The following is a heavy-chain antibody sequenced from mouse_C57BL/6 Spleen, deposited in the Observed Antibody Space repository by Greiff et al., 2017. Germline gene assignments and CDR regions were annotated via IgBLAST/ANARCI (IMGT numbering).Heavy chain of an antibody. CDR1: GYAFSSYW. Sequence: QVQLQQSGAELVKPGASVKISCKASGYAFSSYWMNWVKQRPGKGLEWIGQIYPGDGDTNYNGKFKGKATLTADKSSSTDYMQLSSLTSEDSAVYFCARSPIYYGNPYAMDDWGQGTSVTVSS. CDR3: ARSPIYYGNPYAMDD. J-gene: IGHJ4*01. V-gene: IGHV1-80*01. CDR2: IYPGDGDT. D-gene: IGHD2-1*01.